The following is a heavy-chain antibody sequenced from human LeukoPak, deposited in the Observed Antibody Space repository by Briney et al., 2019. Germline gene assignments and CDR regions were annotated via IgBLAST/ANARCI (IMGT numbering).Heavy chain of an antibody. J-gene: IGHJ4*02. V-gene: IGHV4-59*12. CDR2: IYYSGST. CDR1: GGSISSYS. D-gene: IGHD5-12*01. CDR3: ARSGYDGFDY. Sequence: PSETLSLTCTVSGGSISSYSWSWIRQPPGKGLEWIGYIYYSGSTYYNPSLKSRVTISVDTSKNQFSLKLSSVTAADTAVYYCARSGYDGFDYWGQGTLVTVSS.